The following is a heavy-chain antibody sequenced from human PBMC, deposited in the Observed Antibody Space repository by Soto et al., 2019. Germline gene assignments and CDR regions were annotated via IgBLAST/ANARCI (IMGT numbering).Heavy chain of an antibody. V-gene: IGHV4-59*01. D-gene: IGHD2-21*02. CDR2: IYYSGST. J-gene: IGHJ4*02. CDR3: ARDVVVTAGPDY. Sequence: SETLPLTCTVSGGSISSYYWSWIRQPPGKGLEWIGYIYYSGSTNYNPSLKSRVTISVGTSKNTAYMELSSLRSEDTAVFYCARDVVVTAGPDYWGQGTLVTVSS. CDR1: GGSISSYY.